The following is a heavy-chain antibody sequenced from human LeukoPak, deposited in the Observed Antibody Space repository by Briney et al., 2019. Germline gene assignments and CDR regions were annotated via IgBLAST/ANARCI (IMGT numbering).Heavy chain of an antibody. V-gene: IGHV1-18*01. Sequence: ASVKVSCKASGYTFTSYGISWVRQAPGQGLEWMGWISAYNGNTNYAQKFQGRVTMTRDTSISTAYMELSRLRSDDTAVYYCARGESASNYDFWSGSEEYYFDYWGQGTLVTVSS. CDR3: ARGESASNYDFWSGSEEYYFDY. J-gene: IGHJ4*02. CDR1: GYTFTSYG. CDR2: ISAYNGNT. D-gene: IGHD3-3*01.